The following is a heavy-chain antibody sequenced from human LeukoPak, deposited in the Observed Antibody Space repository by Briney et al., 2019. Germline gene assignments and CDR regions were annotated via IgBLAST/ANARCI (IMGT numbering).Heavy chain of an antibody. CDR3: ARERASNNHDNWFDP. V-gene: IGHV4-34*01. J-gene: IGHJ5*02. CDR1: GASFSDYY. CDR2: VNHSGSA. Sequence: SKTLSLTCAVYGASFSDYYWSWIRHSPTKGLEWIGEVNHSGSAKYNPSLKSRVTKSADKSKNQFFLRLSPVAAADSGVYYCARERASNNHDNWFDPWGQGTPVTVSS.